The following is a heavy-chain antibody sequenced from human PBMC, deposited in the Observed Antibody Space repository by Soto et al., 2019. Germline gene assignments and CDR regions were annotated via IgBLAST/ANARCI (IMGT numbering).Heavy chain of an antibody. Sequence: QVQLQESGPGLVKPSETLSLTCTVSGGSISGYYWTWIRQPAGKGLEWIGRKHTSGTTNYNPSLKSRVTMSIDTSTNPFSLNLSSVTAADTAVYYWARGGEFYVLDVWGQGTTVAVSS. V-gene: IGHV4-4*07. CDR1: GGSISGYY. J-gene: IGHJ6*02. CDR2: KHTSGTT. CDR3: ARGGEFYVLDV. D-gene: IGHD3-16*01.